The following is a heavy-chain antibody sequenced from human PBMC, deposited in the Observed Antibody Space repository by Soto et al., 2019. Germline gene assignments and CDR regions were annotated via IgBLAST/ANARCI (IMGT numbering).Heavy chain of an antibody. D-gene: IGHD1-1*01. Sequence: SETLSLTCAVYGGSFSGYYWSWIRQPPGKGLEWIGEINHSGSTNYNPSLKSRVTISVDTSKNQFSLKLSSVTAADTAVYYCARILDYYFDYWGQGTLVTVSS. CDR3: ARILDYYFDY. CDR1: GGSFSGYY. CDR2: INHSGST. V-gene: IGHV4-34*01. J-gene: IGHJ4*02.